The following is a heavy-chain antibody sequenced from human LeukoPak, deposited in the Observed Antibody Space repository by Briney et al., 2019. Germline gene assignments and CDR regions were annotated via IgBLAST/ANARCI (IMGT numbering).Heavy chain of an antibody. V-gene: IGHV4-34*01. Sequence: PSETLSLTCAVYGGSFSGYYWSWIRQPPGKGLEWIGEINHSGSTNYNPSLKSRVTISVDTSKNQFSLKLSSVTAADTAVYYCARQHSSGWYVGYYYCMDVWGKGTTVTVSS. CDR2: INHSGST. CDR3: ARQHSSGWYVGYYYCMDV. J-gene: IGHJ6*03. CDR1: GGSFSGYY. D-gene: IGHD6-19*01.